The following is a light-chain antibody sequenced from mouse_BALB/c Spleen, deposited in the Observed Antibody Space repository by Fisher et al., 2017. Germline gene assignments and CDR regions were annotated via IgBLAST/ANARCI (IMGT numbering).Light chain of an antibody. V-gene: IGKV4-55*01. CDR2: DTS. Sequence: IVLTQSPAILSASPGEKVTMTCRASSSVSYMYWYQQKPGSSPRLLIYDTSNLASGVPVRFSGSGSGTSYSLTISRMEAEDAATYYCQQWSSYPPITFGAGTKLELK. CDR1: SSVSY. J-gene: IGKJ5*01. CDR3: QQWSSYPPIT.